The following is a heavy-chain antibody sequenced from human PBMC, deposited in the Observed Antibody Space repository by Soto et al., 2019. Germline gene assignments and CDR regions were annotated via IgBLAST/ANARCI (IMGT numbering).Heavy chain of an antibody. Sequence: ASVKVSCKASGYTFTSYAMHWVRQAPGQRLEWMGWINAGNGNTKYSQKFQGRVTITRDTSASTAYMELSSLRSEDTAVYYCARGRGEDPTYIVVVVDFVGTYGMDVWGQGTTVTVS. CDR2: INAGNGNT. V-gene: IGHV1-3*01. CDR3: ARGRGEDPTYIVVVVDFVGTYGMDV. J-gene: IGHJ6*02. CDR1: GYTFTSYA. D-gene: IGHD2-15*01.